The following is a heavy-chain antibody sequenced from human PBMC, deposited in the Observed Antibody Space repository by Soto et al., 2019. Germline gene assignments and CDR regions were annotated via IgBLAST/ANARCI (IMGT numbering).Heavy chain of an antibody. D-gene: IGHD6-19*01. Sequence: EVQLLESGGDLVQPGGSLRLSCAASGFIFSNYAMTWVRQAPGKGPEWVSTFTSGGSTYYRDTVTGRFTISRDNSKNTLYLQMNSLRAEDTAVYYCARTVKYNSQSSGWANRFDYWGQGTLVTVSS. J-gene: IGHJ4*02. CDR3: ARTVKYNSQSSGWANRFDY. CDR1: GFIFSNYA. CDR2: FTSGGST. V-gene: IGHV3-23*01.